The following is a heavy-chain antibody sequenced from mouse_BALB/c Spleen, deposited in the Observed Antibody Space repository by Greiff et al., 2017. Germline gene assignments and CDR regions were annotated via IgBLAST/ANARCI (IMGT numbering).Heavy chain of an antibody. Sequence: VKLQQSGPELVKPGASVKISCKASGYAFSSSWMNWVKQRPGQGLEWIGRIYPGDGDTNYNGKFKGKATLTADKSSSTAYMQLSSLTSVDSAVYFCARGGGNPYYYAMDYWGQGTSVTVSS. V-gene: IGHV1-82*01. CDR2: IYPGDGDT. CDR3: ARGGGNPYYYAMDY. D-gene: IGHD2-1*01. CDR1: GYAFSSSW. J-gene: IGHJ4*01.